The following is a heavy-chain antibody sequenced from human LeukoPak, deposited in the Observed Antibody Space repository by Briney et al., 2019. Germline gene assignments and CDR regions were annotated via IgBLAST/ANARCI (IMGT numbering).Heavy chain of an antibody. D-gene: IGHD6-19*01. CDR3: ARMAYSSGWFYGMDV. V-gene: IGHV4-59*13. CDR2: IYYSGST. CDR1: GGSISSYY. Sequence: SETLSLTCTVSGGSISSYYWSWLRQPPGKGLEWIGYIYYSGSTNYNPSLKSRVTISVDTSKNQFSLKLSSVTAADTAVYYCARMAYSSGWFYGMDVWGQGTTVTVSS. J-gene: IGHJ6*02.